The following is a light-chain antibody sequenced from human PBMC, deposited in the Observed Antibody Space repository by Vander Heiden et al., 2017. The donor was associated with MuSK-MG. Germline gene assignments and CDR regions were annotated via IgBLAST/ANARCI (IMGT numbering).Light chain of an antibody. Sequence: YGKNNRPSGIPDRFSGSSSGTTASLTTTGAQAEDEADYYCNSQDSSGNSWVFGGGTKLTVL. J-gene: IGLJ3*02. CDR3: NSQDSSGNSWV. CDR2: GKN. V-gene: IGLV3-19*01.